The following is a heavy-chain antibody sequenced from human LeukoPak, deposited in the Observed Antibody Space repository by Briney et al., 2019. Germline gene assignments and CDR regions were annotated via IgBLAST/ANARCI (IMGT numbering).Heavy chain of an antibody. V-gene: IGHV3-30*04. Sequence: PGRSLRLSCAASGFTFSTYAMHWVRQAPGKGLEWVAVISYDGSSKYYADSVKGRFTISRDNSKNTLYLQMNSLRAEDTAVYYCANPWIEQQLAQGIDYWGQGTLVTVSS. D-gene: IGHD6-13*01. CDR2: ISYDGSSK. CDR1: GFTFSTYA. CDR3: ANPWIEQQLAQGIDY. J-gene: IGHJ4*02.